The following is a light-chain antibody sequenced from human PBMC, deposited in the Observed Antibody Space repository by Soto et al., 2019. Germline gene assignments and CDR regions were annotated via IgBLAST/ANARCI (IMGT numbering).Light chain of an antibody. Sequence: EIVLTQSPGTLSLSPGESATLSCRASQHVHDNYLAWYQQKPGQAPRLLMYGASIRAAGLPGRFSGSGSGTDFTLTISRLKPEDFAVYYCQQYGNSLPFGGGTKVEI. CDR1: QHVHDNY. CDR2: GAS. CDR3: QQYGNSLP. J-gene: IGKJ4*01. V-gene: IGKV3-20*01.